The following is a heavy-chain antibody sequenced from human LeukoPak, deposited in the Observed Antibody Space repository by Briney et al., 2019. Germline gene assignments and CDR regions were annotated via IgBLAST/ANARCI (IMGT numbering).Heavy chain of an antibody. CDR3: TADTFESSGYSCDC. J-gene: IGHJ4*02. CDR1: GFSFSNYA. CDR2: VTSGGGHI. Sequence: GGSLRLSCAASGFSFSNYAMSWVRQAPGKGLEWVSGVTSGGGHIYYADFVKGRFTISRDDSKNTLFLQMNSLKTEDTAVYYCTADTFESSGYSCDCWGQGTLVTVSS. V-gene: IGHV3-23*01. D-gene: IGHD3-22*01.